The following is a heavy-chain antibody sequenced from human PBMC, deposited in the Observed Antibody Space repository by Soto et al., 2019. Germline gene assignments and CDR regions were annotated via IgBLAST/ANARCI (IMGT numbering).Heavy chain of an antibody. D-gene: IGHD3-22*01. CDR3: AKVRYYYQTSGYPHY. CDR1: GFTFPDYT. CDR2: ISWHSGII. V-gene: IGHV3-9*01. Sequence: EVQLVESGGGLVQPGRSLRLSCAASGFTFPDYTMHWVRQDPGKGLEWVSGISWHSGIIDYADSVKGRFIISRDDAKNCLYLQMNSLRAEDTAFYYCAKVRYYYQTSGYPHYWGQGTLVTVSS. J-gene: IGHJ4*02.